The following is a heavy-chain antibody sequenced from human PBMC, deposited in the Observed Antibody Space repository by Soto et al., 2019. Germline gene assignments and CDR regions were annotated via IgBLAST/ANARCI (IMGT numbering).Heavy chain of an antibody. Sequence: ASVKVSCKASGYTFTTYDVSWVRQASGQGLEWMGWMNPSNGNTGYAQKFQGRVTMTRNTCISTVYMELSGLRPDDTAVYYCARRKERSGPHYFDYWGQGTRVTVSS. CDR2: MNPSNGNT. CDR1: GYTFTTYD. V-gene: IGHV1-8*02. J-gene: IGHJ4*02. D-gene: IGHD6-25*01. CDR3: ARRKERSGPHYFDY.